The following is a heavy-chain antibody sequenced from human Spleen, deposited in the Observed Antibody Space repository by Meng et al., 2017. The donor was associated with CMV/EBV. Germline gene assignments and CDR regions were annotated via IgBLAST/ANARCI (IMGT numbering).Heavy chain of an antibody. J-gene: IGHJ6*02. CDR2: MAYSGST. V-gene: IGHV4-61*01. D-gene: IGHD2-15*01. CDR1: GGSVSTHNYY. CDR3: VRGRDHSLFYGLDV. Sequence: SETLSLTCTVSGGSVSTHNYYWTRIRQPPGKGFEWIGYMAYSGSTNYNPSLKSRVTISVDTSQNQVSLRLSSVTAADTAVYYCVRGRDHSLFYGLDVWGQGTTVTVSS.